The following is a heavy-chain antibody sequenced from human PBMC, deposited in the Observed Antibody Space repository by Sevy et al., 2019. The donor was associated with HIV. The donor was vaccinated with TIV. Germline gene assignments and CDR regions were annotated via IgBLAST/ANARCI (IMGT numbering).Heavy chain of an antibody. CDR1: GFIFSSYV. Sequence: GGSLRLSCAASGFIFSSYVMNWVRQAPGKGLEWVSGISGGGGTTYYADSVKGRFTISRENSKNTLYLQMNSLRVEDTAIYYCAKGDSSSWYNAYMDVWGKWTTVTVSS. V-gene: IGHV3-23*01. J-gene: IGHJ6*03. CDR2: ISGGGGTT. CDR3: AKGDSSSWYNAYMDV. D-gene: IGHD6-13*01.